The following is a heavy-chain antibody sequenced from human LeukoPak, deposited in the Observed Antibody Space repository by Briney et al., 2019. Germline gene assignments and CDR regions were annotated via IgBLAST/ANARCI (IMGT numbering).Heavy chain of an antibody. J-gene: IGHJ4*02. V-gene: IGHV4-38-2*01. CDR1: GYSISSGYY. CDR2: FYKSGST. Sequence: PSETLSLTCAVSGYSISSGYYWGWIRQPPGKGLEWIGSFYKSGSTYYNPSLKSRVTISVDTSKNQFSLKLTSVTAADTAVYYCARHRGQWVLLDYWGQGTLVTVSA. D-gene: IGHD1-26*01. CDR3: ARHRGQWVLLDY.